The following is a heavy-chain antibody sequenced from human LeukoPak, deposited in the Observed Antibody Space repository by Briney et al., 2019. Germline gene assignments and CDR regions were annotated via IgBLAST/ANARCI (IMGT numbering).Heavy chain of an antibody. CDR3: ARWTTTYLDY. D-gene: IGHD4-11*01. V-gene: IGHV1-46*01. CDR2: INPSGGST. Sequence: GASVKVSCKASGYTFTSYYIHWVRQAPGQGLEWMGIINPSGGSTNYAQKFQGRVTMTRDTSTSTVYMELSSLRSEASAVYYCARWTTTYLDYWGQGTLVTVSS. J-gene: IGHJ4*02. CDR1: GYTFTSYY.